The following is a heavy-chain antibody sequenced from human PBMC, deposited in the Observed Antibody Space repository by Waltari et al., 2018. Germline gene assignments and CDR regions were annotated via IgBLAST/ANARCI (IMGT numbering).Heavy chain of an antibody. CDR1: GFTFSSYW. V-gene: IGHV3-74*01. CDR2: IKSDGSST. J-gene: IGHJ3*02. CDR3: ASGEATRDAFDI. Sequence: VQLVESGGGLVQPGGSLRLSCAASGFTFSSYWMHWVRQAPGKGLVWVSRIKSDGSSTSYADSVKGRFTISRDNAKNTLYLQMNSLRAEDTAVYYCASGEATRDAFDIWGQGTMVTVSS.